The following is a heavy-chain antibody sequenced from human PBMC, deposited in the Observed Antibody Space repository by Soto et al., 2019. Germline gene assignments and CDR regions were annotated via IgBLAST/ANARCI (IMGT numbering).Heavy chain of an antibody. CDR2: INVGNGGT. CDR3: ATDRGGYCRGGSCPEDWLDP. D-gene: IGHD2-15*01. Sequence: QVQLVQSGAEEKKPGASVKVSCKASGYTFTTYPMNWLRQAPGQRPEWMGWINVGNGGTKYSQKFQGRVSITRDTSAGTAYLQLCRLRSDDTAVYYCATDRGGYCRGGSCPEDWLDPWGQGTLVTVTS. CDR1: GYTFTTYP. J-gene: IGHJ5*02. V-gene: IGHV1-3*05.